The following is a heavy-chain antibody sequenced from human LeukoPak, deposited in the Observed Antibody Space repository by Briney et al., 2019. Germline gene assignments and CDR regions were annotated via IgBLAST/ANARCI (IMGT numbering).Heavy chain of an antibody. D-gene: IGHD3-22*01. V-gene: IGHV3-21*01. CDR1: GFAFSSYS. CDR3: ARDLGQYYDTSDNWFDP. J-gene: IGHJ5*02. Sequence: GGSLRLSCAASGFAFSSYSMNWVRQAPGKGLEWVSSISSSSSYIYYADSVKGRFTISRDNAKNTLNLQMNSLRAEDTAVYYCARDLGQYYDTSDNWFDPWGQGTLVTVSS. CDR2: ISSSSSYI.